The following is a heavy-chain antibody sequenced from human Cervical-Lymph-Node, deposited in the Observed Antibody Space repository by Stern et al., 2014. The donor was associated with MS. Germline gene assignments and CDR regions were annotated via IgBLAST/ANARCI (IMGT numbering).Heavy chain of an antibody. CDR2: IIPIFCTA. CDR3: ARDRGIAAAGAALPFDY. J-gene: IGHJ4*02. V-gene: IGHV1-69*06. D-gene: IGHD6-13*01. Sequence: QVQLGQSGAEVKRPGSSVKVSCKASGDTFIKYGIGWVRQVPGQGPEWKGGIIPIFCTAKYDQKFQGRVTITADMSTSTAYMELSSLRSEDSAVYYCARDRGIAAAGAALPFDYWGQGTLVFVSA. CDR1: GDTFIKYG.